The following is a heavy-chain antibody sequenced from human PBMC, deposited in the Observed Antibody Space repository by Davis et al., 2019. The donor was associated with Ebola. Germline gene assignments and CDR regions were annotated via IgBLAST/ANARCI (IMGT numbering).Heavy chain of an antibody. CDR3: AKVGTIYYYYGMDV. Sequence: GGSLRLSCAASGFTFTSYAMSWVRQAPGKGLEWVSAISGSGSSTFYADSVKRRFTISRDNSKNTLYLQMNSLRADDTAIYFCAKVGTIYYYYGMDVWGQGTTVTVSS. CDR1: GFTFTSYA. D-gene: IGHD1-14*01. CDR2: ISGSGSST. V-gene: IGHV3-23*01. J-gene: IGHJ6*02.